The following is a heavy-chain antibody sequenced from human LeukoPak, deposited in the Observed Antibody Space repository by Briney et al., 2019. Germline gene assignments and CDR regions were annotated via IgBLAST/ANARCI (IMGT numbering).Heavy chain of an antibody. J-gene: IGHJ4*02. D-gene: IGHD6-19*01. Sequence: SQTLSLTCTVSGGSISSGSYYWSWIRQPAGKGLEWIGRIYTSGSTNYNPSLKSRVTISVDTSKNQFSLKLSSVTAADTAVYYCAREISSGWYWRFDYWGQGTLVTVSS. CDR3: AREISSGWYWRFDY. CDR2: IYTSGST. V-gene: IGHV4-61*02. CDR1: GGSISSGSYY.